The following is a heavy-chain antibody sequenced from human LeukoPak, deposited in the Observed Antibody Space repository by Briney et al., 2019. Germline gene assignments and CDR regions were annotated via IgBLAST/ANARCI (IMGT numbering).Heavy chain of an antibody. J-gene: IGHJ4*02. CDR3: TRVGYIDEGIDY. CDR1: GLPFSSYW. V-gene: IGHV3-7*04. D-gene: IGHD5-24*01. CDR2: IKQDGSKK. Sequence: HSGGSLRLSCVASGLPFSSYWMTWVRQAPGKGLEWVANIKQDGSKKSYVDSVKGRFTISRDNAKNSLYLQMNSLRAEDTAIYYCTRVGYIDEGIDYWGQGTLVTVSS.